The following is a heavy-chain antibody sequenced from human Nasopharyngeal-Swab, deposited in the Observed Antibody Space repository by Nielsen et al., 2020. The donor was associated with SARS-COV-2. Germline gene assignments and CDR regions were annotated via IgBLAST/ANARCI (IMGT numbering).Heavy chain of an antibody. V-gene: IGHV4-34*01. CDR1: GGSFSSYY. D-gene: IGHD3-10*01. CDR3: ASLVGGSGRSSFYFYYGMDV. CDR2: INHSGST. Sequence: SETLSLTCAVYGGSFSSYYWSWIRQPPGKGLEWIGEINHSGSTNYNPSLKSRVTISVDTSKKQFSLKLSSVTAADTAVYYCASLVGGSGRSSFYFYYGMDVWGQGTTVTVSS. J-gene: IGHJ6*02.